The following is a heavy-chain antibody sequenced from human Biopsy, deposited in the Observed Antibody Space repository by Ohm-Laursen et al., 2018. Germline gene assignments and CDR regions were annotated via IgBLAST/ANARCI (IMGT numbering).Heavy chain of an antibody. CDR3: ARSNGYGDYRFDD. CDR2: ISYTGDT. Sequence: GTLSLTCTASGGSISSDYWSWIRQTPGKGLEWIGYISYTGDTNYNPSLESRITISLDTSKNQFSLMLSSVTAADTAVYYCARSNGYGDYRFDDWGQGTLVTVAS. J-gene: IGHJ4*02. V-gene: IGHV4-59*01. D-gene: IGHD4-11*01. CDR1: GGSISSDY.